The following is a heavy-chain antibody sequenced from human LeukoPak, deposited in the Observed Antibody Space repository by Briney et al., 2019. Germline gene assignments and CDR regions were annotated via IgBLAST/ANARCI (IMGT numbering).Heavy chain of an antibody. CDR3: ARDCSSTSCYSIWFDP. CDR2: IIPILGIA. CDR1: GGTFSSYA. Sequence: GASVKVSCKASGGTFSSYAISWVRQAPGQGLEWMGRIIPILGIANYVQKFQGRVTITADKSTSTAYMELSSLRSEDTAVYYCARDCSSTSCYSIWFDPWGQGTLVTVSP. V-gene: IGHV1-69*04. J-gene: IGHJ5*02. D-gene: IGHD2-2*02.